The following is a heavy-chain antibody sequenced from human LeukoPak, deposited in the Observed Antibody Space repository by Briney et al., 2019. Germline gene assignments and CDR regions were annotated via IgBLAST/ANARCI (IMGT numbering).Heavy chain of an antibody. D-gene: IGHD1-26*01. V-gene: IGHV4-59*12. CDR3: ARDTTRTGSYSYYFDY. CDR1: GGSISSYY. CDR2: MYYSGST. Sequence: SETLSLTCTVSGGSISSYYWNWVRQPPGKGLEWIGYMYYSGSTNYNPSLKSRVTMSVDTSKNQFSLKLSSVTAADTAVYYCARDTTRTGSYSYYFDYWGQGTLVTVSS. J-gene: IGHJ4*02.